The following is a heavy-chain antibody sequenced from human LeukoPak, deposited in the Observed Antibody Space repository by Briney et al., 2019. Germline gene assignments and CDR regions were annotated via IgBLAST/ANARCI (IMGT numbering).Heavy chain of an antibody. Sequence: SETLSLTCTVSGGSISSYYWSWIRQPPGKGLEWIGYIYYSGSTNYNPSLKSRVTISVDTSKNQFSLKLSSVTAADTAVYYCAKRSGYDSPPDYWGQGTLVTVSS. D-gene: IGHD5-12*01. CDR2: IYYSGST. V-gene: IGHV4-59*01. CDR3: AKRSGYDSPPDY. J-gene: IGHJ4*02. CDR1: GGSISSYY.